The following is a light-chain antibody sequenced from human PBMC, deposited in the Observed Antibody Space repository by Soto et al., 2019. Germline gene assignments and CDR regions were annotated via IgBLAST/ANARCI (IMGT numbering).Light chain of an antibody. CDR2: LAS. CDR3: LQTVHPQWT. J-gene: IGKJ1*01. CDR1: QSLLHANGHTY. V-gene: IGKV2-28*01. Sequence: EIVMIQSPLSLPVTPGEPASISCRSSQSLLHANGHTYLDWYLQKPVQPPLLLIYLASNRASGVQDRLSGRGSGKDFTLNISSVEAADVVVYYCLQTVHPQWTFGQGTKVDI.